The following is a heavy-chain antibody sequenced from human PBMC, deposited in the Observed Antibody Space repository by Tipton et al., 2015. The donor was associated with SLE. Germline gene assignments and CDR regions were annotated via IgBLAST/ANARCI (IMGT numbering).Heavy chain of an antibody. J-gene: IGHJ4*02. CDR2: FYHRGTT. CDR1: GGSISSGSYY. V-gene: IGHV4-39*02. D-gene: IGHD2/OR15-2a*01. Sequence: LRLSCTVSGGSISSGSYYRTWIRQPPGKGLEWIGNFYHRGTTYYNPSLKSRVTISADTSKNHLSLKLTSVTAADTAVYFCARSSSVRTLLWPTFAYWGQGTLVTVSS. CDR3: ARSSSVRTLLWPTFAY.